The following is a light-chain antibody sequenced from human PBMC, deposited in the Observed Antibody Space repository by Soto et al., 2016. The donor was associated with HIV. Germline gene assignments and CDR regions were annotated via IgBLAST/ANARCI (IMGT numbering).Light chain of an antibody. J-gene: IGLJ3*02. Sequence: SYVLTQPLSVSVAPGKTAKIPCAGDNIGSKTVDWYQQKPGQAPVLVVYDDSDRPSGIPERFSGSNSENTAALTISRVEAGDEADYYCQVWDSNSDHWVFGGGTKLTVL. CDR3: QVWDSNSDHWV. V-gene: IGLV3-21*03. CDR2: DDS. CDR1: NIGSKT.